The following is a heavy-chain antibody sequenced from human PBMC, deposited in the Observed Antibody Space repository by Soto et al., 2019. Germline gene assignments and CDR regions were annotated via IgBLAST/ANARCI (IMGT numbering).Heavy chain of an antibody. CDR2: ISSSSSTI. J-gene: IGHJ5*02. V-gene: IGHV3-48*01. D-gene: IGHD2-2*01. CDR3: ASTDIVVVPAAPVSWFDP. Sequence: GGSLRLSCAASGFTFSSYSMNWVRQAPGKGLEWVSYISSSSSTIYYADSVKGRFTISRDNAKNSLYLQMNSLRAEDTAVYYFASTDIVVVPAAPVSWFDPWGQGTLVTVSS. CDR1: GFTFSSYS.